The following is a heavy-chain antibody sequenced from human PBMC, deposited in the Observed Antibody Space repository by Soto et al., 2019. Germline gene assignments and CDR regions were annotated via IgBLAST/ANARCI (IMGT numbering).Heavy chain of an antibody. CDR3: ARGDYYDSSGYYFRNNWFDP. D-gene: IGHD3-22*01. V-gene: IGHV1-3*01. Sequence: ASVKVSCKASGYTFTSYAMHCVRQAPGQRLEWMGWINAGNGNTKYSQKFQGRVTITRDTSASTAYMELSSLRSEDTAVYYCARGDYYDSSGYYFRNNWFDPWGQGTLVTVSS. CDR1: GYTFTSYA. CDR2: INAGNGNT. J-gene: IGHJ5*02.